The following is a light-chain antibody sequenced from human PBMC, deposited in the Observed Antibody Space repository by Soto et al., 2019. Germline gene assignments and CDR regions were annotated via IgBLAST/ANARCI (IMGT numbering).Light chain of an antibody. CDR1: QRVSSSY. V-gene: IGKV3-15*01. J-gene: IGKJ5*01. CDR2: GAS. Sequence: IVLTHSPGARASSPGGGGPLSCSASQRVSSSYLAWYQQKPGQAPRLLIYGASTRATDVPARFSGSGSGTDFTLTISSLLSEDFVIYYCQQYNTWPITFGQGTQLEIK. CDR3: QQYNTWPIT.